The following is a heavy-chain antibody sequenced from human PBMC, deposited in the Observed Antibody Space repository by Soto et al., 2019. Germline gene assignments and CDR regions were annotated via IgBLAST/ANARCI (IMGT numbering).Heavy chain of an antibody. J-gene: IGHJ4*02. D-gene: IGHD1-26*01. CDR1: GFTFTDYW. CDR3: ARDKFSGTYYVKGVTYLFDY. V-gene: IGHV3-7*03. CDR2: LNQDGSEK. Sequence: GGSLRLSCAASGFTFTDYWMSWVRQAPGKGLEWVANLNQDGSEKNCVDSVKGRFTISRDNAKNSVYLQLNSLRAEDTAVYYCARDKFSGTYYVKGVTYLFDYWGQGALVTVSS.